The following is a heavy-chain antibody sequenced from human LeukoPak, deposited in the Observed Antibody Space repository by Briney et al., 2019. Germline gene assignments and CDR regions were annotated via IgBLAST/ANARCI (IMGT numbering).Heavy chain of an antibody. D-gene: IGHD1-26*01. V-gene: IGHV1-24*01. CDR3: TTSRGDSGAYYGFDY. CDR1: GHTLISLS. Sequence: GASVKVSCKVSGHTLISLSMHWVRLVPGKGLEWMGGFDPEDGEIVYSQKFQGRVTMTEDTPTDTAYMELNSLRSEDTAIYYCTTSRGDSGAYYGFDYWGRGTLVTVST. CDR2: FDPEDGEI. J-gene: IGHJ4*02.